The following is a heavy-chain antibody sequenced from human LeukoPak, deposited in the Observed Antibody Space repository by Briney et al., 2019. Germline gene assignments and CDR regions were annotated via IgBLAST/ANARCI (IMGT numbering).Heavy chain of an antibody. CDR3: ARAASGDGYNIVY. CDR2: IIPIFGTA. V-gene: IGHV1-69*13. Sequence: EASVKVSCKASGGTFSSYAISWVRQAPGQGLEWMGGIIPIFGTANYAQKFQGRVTITADESTSTAYMELSSLRSEDTAVYYCARAASGDGYNIVYWGQGTLVTVSS. CDR1: GGTFSSYA. D-gene: IGHD5-24*01. J-gene: IGHJ4*02.